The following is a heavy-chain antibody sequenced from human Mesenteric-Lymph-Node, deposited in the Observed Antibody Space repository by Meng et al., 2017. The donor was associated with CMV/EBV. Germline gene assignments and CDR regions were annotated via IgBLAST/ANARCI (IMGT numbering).Heavy chain of an antibody. CDR3: TRDLYGYHRDDVWSGYYPFEY. CDR2: IRQDGGDK. CDR1: GFTFSRYW. Sequence: GSLRLSCAASGFTFSRYWMSWVRQAPGKGPEWVANIRQDGGDKYYVDSVKGRFTISRDNAKNSLYLQMNSLRAEDTAVYYCTRDLYGYHRDDVWSGYYPFEYWGQGTLVTVSS. V-gene: IGHV3-7*01. J-gene: IGHJ4*02. D-gene: IGHD3-3*01.